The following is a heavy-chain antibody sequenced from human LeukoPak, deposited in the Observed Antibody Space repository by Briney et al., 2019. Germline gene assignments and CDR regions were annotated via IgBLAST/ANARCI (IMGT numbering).Heavy chain of an antibody. CDR2: IYYSGSA. CDR3: ARGSDYFDY. CDR1: GGSISSADFY. Sequence: SETLSLTCAVSGGSISSADFYWSWIRQHAGKGLEWIGFIYYSGSAYYNPSLKSRVSISVDTSKNQFSLTLNSVTAADTAVYYCARGSDYFDYWGQGTLVTVSS. J-gene: IGHJ4*02. V-gene: IGHV4-31*11.